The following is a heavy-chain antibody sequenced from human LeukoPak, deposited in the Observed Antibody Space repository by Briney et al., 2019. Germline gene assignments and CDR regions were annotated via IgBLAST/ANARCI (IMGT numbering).Heavy chain of an antibody. V-gene: IGHV3-74*01. CDR1: GFTFSSYW. Sequence: GGSLRLSCAASGFTFSSYWMHWVRQAPGKGVVWVSRINSDGSSISYADSVKGRFTISRYNAKNTLYLQMNSLRAEDTAVYYCTRGRGVSFDYWGQGTLVTVSS. D-gene: IGHD3-10*01. CDR3: TRGRGVSFDY. CDR2: INSDGSSI. J-gene: IGHJ4*02.